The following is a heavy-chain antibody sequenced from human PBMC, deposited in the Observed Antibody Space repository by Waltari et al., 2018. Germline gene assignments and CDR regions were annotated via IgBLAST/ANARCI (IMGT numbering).Heavy chain of an antibody. D-gene: IGHD4-17*01. J-gene: IGHJ3*02. CDR2: IMPIFGTA. CDR1: GGTFSSYA. CDR3: GSLPPGMTTVTYGAFDI. V-gene: IGHV1-69*05. Sequence: QVQLVQSGAEVKKPGSSVKVSCKASGGTFSSYAISWVRQAPGQGLEWLGRIMPIFGTANDAQKFQGRITITTDESTSTAFMEVSSLRFEDTAVDYCGSLPPGMTTVTYGAFDIWGQGTMVTVSS.